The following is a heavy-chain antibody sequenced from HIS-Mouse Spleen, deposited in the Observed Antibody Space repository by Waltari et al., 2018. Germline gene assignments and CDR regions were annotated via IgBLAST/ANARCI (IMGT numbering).Heavy chain of an antibody. J-gene: IGHJ5*02. CDR1: GGSISSDY. V-gene: IGHV4-4*07. CDR2: IYTNGST. CDR3: AREMYSSSWYWFDP. D-gene: IGHD6-13*01. Sequence: QVQLQESGPGLVKPSETLSLTCTVSGGSISSDYWSWIRQPAGKGLEWIGRIYTNGSTNYTPSLKSRVTMSVDTSKNQFSLKLSSVTAADTAVYYCAREMYSSSWYWFDPWGQGTLVTVSS.